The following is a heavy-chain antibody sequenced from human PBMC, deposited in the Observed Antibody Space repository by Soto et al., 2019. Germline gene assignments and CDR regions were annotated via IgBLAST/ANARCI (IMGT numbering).Heavy chain of an antibody. J-gene: IGHJ4*02. D-gene: IGHD3-22*01. CDR3: ARVRPRHYDSDY. Sequence: ASVKGSCKASGYTFTSYDINWGRQATGQGLEWMGWMNPNSGNTGYAQKFQGRVTMTRNTSISTAYMEMSSLRSEDTAVYYCARVRPRHYDSDYWGQGTLVTVSS. CDR1: GYTFTSYD. CDR2: MNPNSGNT. V-gene: IGHV1-8*01.